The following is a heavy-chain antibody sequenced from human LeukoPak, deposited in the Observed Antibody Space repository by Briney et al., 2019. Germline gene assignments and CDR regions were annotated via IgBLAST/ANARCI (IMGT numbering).Heavy chain of an antibody. CDR2: INAGNGNT. J-gene: IGHJ5*02. Sequence: ASVKVSCKASGYTFTSYAMHWVRQAPGQRLEWMGWINAGNGNTKYSHKFQGRVTITRDTSASTAYMELSSLRSEDTAVYYCARAHLPIIAVAGEDWFDPWGQGTLVTVSS. V-gene: IGHV1-3*01. D-gene: IGHD6-19*01. CDR3: ARAHLPIIAVAGEDWFDP. CDR1: GYTFTSYA.